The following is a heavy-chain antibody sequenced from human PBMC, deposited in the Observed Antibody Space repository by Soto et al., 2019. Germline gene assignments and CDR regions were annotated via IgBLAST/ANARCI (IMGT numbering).Heavy chain of an antibody. Sequence: PGGSLRLSCAASGFTFSSYSMNWVRQAPGKGLEWVSSISSSSSYIYYADSVKGRFTISRDNAKNSLYLQMNSLRAEDTAVYYCARETPSGSSAGFDYWGQGTLVTVSS. J-gene: IGHJ4*02. D-gene: IGHD1-26*01. CDR1: GFTFSSYS. CDR2: ISSSSSYI. CDR3: ARETPSGSSAGFDY. V-gene: IGHV3-21*01.